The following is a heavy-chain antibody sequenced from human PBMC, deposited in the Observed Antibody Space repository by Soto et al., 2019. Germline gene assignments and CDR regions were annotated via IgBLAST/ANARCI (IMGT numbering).Heavy chain of an antibody. CDR2: IIPLFGTP. CDR1: GGIFSTYA. V-gene: IGHV1-69*01. J-gene: IGHJ4*02. CDR3: ARDRDDYGSGNYYTRIDL. Sequence: QVQLVQSGAEVKKPGSSVKVSCKASGGIFSTYAISWLRQAPGQGLEWMGGIIPLFGTPNYAQRIQGRVTITADESTSTAYMELSRLRSEDTAVYYGARDRDDYGSGNYYTRIDLWGQGTLVTVSS. D-gene: IGHD3-10*01.